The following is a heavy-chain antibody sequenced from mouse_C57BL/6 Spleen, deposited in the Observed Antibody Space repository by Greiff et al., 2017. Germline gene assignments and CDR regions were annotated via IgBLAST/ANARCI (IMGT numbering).Heavy chain of an antibody. J-gene: IGHJ2*01. CDR3: AREDYGSSPDY. V-gene: IGHV1-55*01. Sequence: VQLQQPGAELVKPGASVKMSCKASGYTFTSYWITWVKQRPGQGLEWIGDIYPGSGSTNYNEKFKSKSTLTVATSSSTAYMQLSSLTSEDSAVYYCAREDYGSSPDYWGQGTTLTVSS. D-gene: IGHD1-1*01. CDR1: GYTFTSYW. CDR2: IYPGSGST.